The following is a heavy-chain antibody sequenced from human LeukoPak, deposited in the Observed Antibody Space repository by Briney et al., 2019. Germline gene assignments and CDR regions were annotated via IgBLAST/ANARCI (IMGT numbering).Heavy chain of an antibody. J-gene: IGHJ4*02. V-gene: IGHV3-48*01. CDR3: ARQGTDFWSGYYTY. Sequence: GRSLRLSCAASGFTFSSYSMNWVRQAPGKGLEWVSHISTGSNNIYYADSVKGRFTISRDNAKNSLFLQMNSLRAEDTAVYYCARQGTDFWSGYYTYWGPGTLVTVSS. D-gene: IGHD3-3*01. CDR2: ISTGSNNI. CDR1: GFTFSSYS.